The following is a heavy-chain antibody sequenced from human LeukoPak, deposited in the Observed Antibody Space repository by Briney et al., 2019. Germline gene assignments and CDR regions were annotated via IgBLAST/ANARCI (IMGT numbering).Heavy chain of an antibody. CDR3: ARGLFGYCSGGSCYTGPPQLDY. D-gene: IGHD2-15*01. J-gene: IGHJ4*02. Sequence: GGSLRLSCAASGFTFSSYAMHWVRQAPGKGLEWVAVISYDGGNKYYADSVKGRFTISRDNSKNTLYLQMNSLRAEDTAVYYCARGLFGYCSGGSCYTGPPQLDYWGQGTLVTVSS. CDR2: ISYDGGNK. CDR1: GFTFSSYA. V-gene: IGHV3-30*04.